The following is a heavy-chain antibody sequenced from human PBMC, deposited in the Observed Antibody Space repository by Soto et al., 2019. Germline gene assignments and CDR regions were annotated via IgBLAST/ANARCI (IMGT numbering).Heavy chain of an antibody. CDR2: IYYSGST. J-gene: IGHJ3*02. V-gene: IGHV4-59*01. D-gene: IGHD2-21*02. CDR1: GGSISSYY. Sequence: SETLSLTCTVSGGSISSYYWSWIRQPPGKGLEWIGYIYYSGSTNYNPSLKSRVTISVDTSKNQFSLKLSSVTAADTAVYYCARGSVVVTAIPDSFDIWGQGTMVTVSS. CDR3: ARGSVVVTAIPDSFDI.